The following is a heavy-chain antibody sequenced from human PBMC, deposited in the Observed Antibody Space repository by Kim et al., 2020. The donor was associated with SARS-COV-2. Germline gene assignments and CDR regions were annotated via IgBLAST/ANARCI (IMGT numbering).Heavy chain of an antibody. CDR1: GFTFSSYS. V-gene: IGHV3-21*01. D-gene: IGHD7-27*01. CDR3: ARVLETYGPILGRYYYYGMDV. J-gene: IGHJ6*02. CDR2: ISSSSSYI. Sequence: GGSLRLSCAASGFTFSSYSMNWVRQAPGKGLEWVSSISSSSSYIYYADSVKGRFTISRDNAKNSLYLQMNSLRAEDTAVYYCARVLETYGPILGRYYYYGMDVWGQGTTVTVSS.